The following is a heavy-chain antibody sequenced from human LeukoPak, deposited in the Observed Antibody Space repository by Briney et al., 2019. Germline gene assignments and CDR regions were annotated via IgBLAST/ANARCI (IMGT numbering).Heavy chain of an antibody. Sequence: GGSLRLSCAASGFTFRSYSMNWVRQAPGKGLEWVSSISSSSSYIHNADSVKGRFTISRDNAKNSLYLQMNSLRAEDTAVYYCARVGARLGAFDIWGQGTMVTVSS. D-gene: IGHD3-22*01. J-gene: IGHJ3*02. CDR2: ISSSSSYI. CDR1: GFTFRSYS. V-gene: IGHV3-21*01. CDR3: ARVGARLGAFDI.